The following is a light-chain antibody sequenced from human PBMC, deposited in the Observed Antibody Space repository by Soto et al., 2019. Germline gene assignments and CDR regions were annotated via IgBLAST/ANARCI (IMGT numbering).Light chain of an antibody. CDR3: HQYGGAPRT. Sequence: EIVLTQSPGTLSLSPGERATLSCRASQSVSSSYLAWYQQKPGQAHRLLIYGAYIRATGIPDRFSGSGSGTDFTLTISRLEPEDFAVYYCHQYGGAPRTFGQGTKVEIK. V-gene: IGKV3-20*01. CDR1: QSVSSSY. CDR2: GAY. J-gene: IGKJ1*01.